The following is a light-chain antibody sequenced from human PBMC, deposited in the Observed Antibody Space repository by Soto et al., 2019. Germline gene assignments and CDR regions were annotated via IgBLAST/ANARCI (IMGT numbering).Light chain of an antibody. CDR1: QSVSSK. V-gene: IGKV3-15*01. CDR2: GAS. J-gene: IGKJ1*01. Sequence: EIVMTQSPATLSVSPGERATLSCRASQSVSSKLAWYQQKPGQAPRVPIYGASTRATGIPARFSGSGSGTEFTLTISSLQSEDFAVYYCQHYNDWPPTWTFGQGTRVEIK. CDR3: QHYNDWPPTWT.